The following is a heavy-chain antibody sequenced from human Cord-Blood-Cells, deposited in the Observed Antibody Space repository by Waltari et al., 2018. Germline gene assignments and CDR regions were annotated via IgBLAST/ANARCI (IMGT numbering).Heavy chain of an antibody. D-gene: IGHD1-7*01. CDR3: ARDGITGTTRGYYYYYMDV. J-gene: IGHJ6*03. Sequence: QVQLVQSGAEVKKPGSPVTVSCKASGGTFSSYTCSWARQPPGHDPEWMGGIIPIFGTANYAQKFQGRVTITADESTSTAYMELSSLRSEDTAVYYCARDGITGTTRGYYYYYMDVWGKGTTVTVSS. CDR2: IIPIFGTA. V-gene: IGHV1-69*01. CDR1: GGTFSSYT.